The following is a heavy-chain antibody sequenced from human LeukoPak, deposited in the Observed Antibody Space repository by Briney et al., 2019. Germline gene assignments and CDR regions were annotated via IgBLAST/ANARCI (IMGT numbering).Heavy chain of an antibody. CDR2: ISSSGSTI. Sequence: GGSLRLSCAASGFTFSSYEMNWVRQAPGKGLEWVSYISSSGSTIYYADSVKGRFTISRDNAKNSLYLQMNSLRAEDTAVYYCARIRIPGWYFDFWGRGTLVTVSS. CDR1: GFTFSSYE. J-gene: IGHJ2*01. D-gene: IGHD2-2*01. CDR3: ARIRIPGWYFDF. V-gene: IGHV3-48*03.